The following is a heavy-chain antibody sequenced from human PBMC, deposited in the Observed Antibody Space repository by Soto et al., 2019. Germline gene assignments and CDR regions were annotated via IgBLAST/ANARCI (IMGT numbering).Heavy chain of an antibody. CDR1: GFTFSTYG. Sequence: QVQLVESGGGVVQPGRSLRLSCAASGFTFSTYGMHWVRQAPGKGLEWVAVISYDGNIKYYADSVKGRFTISRDNSKNQXYLQMNSLRAEDTAVYYCAKDRDVVVVGATYGMDVWGQGTTVTVSS. V-gene: IGHV3-30*18. D-gene: IGHD2-15*01. CDR2: ISYDGNIK. J-gene: IGHJ6*02. CDR3: AKDRDVVVVGATYGMDV.